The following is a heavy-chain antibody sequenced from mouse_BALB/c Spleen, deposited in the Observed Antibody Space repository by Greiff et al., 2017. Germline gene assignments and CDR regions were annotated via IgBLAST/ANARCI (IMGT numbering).Heavy chain of an antibody. CDR3: ARGDYGSSYDAMDY. CDR1: GFTFSSYA. J-gene: IGHJ4*01. D-gene: IGHD1-1*01. CDR2: ISSGGST. Sequence: EVQLVESGGGLVKPGGSLKLSCAASGFTFSSYAMSWVRQTPEKRLEWVASISSGGSTYYPDSVKGRFTISRDNARNNLYLQMSSLRSEDTAMYYCARGDYGSSYDAMDYWGQGTSVTVSS. V-gene: IGHV5-6-5*01.